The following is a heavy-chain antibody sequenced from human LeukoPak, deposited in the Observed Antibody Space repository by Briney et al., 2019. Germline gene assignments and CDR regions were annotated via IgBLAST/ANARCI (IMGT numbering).Heavy chain of an antibody. CDR2: IYSGGST. Sequence: GGSLRLSCAASGFTVSSNYMSWVRQAPGKGLEWVSVIYSGGSTYYADSVKGRFTISRGNSKNTLYLQMNSLRAEDTAVYYCARLEYYVWGSYRSLGAFDIWGQGTMVTVSS. CDR1: GFTVSSNY. J-gene: IGHJ3*02. CDR3: ARLEYYVWGSYRSLGAFDI. V-gene: IGHV3-66*04. D-gene: IGHD3-16*02.